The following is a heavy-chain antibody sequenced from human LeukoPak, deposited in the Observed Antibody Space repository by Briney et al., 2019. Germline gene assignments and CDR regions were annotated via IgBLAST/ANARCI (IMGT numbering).Heavy chain of an antibody. CDR3: ARDRTTVVTLDI. Sequence: GASVKVSCKASGYTFTGYYIHWVRQAPGQGLEWMGWINPNSGGTNYAQKFQGRVTMTRDTSISTAYMELSRLRSDDTAVYYCARDRTTVVTLDIWGQGTMVTVSS. CDR1: GYTFTGYY. CDR2: INPNSGGT. V-gene: IGHV1-2*02. D-gene: IGHD4-23*01. J-gene: IGHJ3*02.